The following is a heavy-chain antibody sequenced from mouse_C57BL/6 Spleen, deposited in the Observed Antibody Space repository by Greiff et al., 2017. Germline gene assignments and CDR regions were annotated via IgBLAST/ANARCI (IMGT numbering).Heavy chain of an antibody. J-gene: IGHJ3*01. CDR1: GYTFTSDW. D-gene: IGHD3-2*02. CDR2: IYPSDSET. Sequence: QVQLQQPGAELVRPGSSVKLSCKASGYTFTSDWLDWVKQRPGQSLVWIGNIYPSDSETHYNQTFKDKVTLTVDKSSSTAYMQLSSLTSEDSAVXYCARGAAQATWAYWGQGTLVTVSA. CDR3: ARGAAQATWAY. V-gene: IGHV1-61*01.